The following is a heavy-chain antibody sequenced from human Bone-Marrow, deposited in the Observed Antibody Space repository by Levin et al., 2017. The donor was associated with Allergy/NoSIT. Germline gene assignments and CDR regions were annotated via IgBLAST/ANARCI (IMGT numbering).Heavy chain of an antibody. CDR2: LSSDGSNK. Sequence: GESLKISCVASGFTFSGYGMHWVRQAPGKGLEWVAVLSSDGSNKYYGDSVKGRFTISRDKSKNTLFLQMNSLRAADPAVYYCAKDRGSGSYGDDAFDMWGQGTMVTVSS. CDR3: AKDRGSGSYGDDAFDM. CDR1: GFTFSGYG. J-gene: IGHJ3*02. V-gene: IGHV3-30*18. D-gene: IGHD3-10*01.